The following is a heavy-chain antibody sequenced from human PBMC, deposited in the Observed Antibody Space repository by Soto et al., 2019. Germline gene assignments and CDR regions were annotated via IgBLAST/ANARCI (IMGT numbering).Heavy chain of an antibody. D-gene: IGHD3-16*02. J-gene: IGHJ3*02. CDR3: ARGGRGDMITFGGVIGDAFDK. CDR2: INPNSGAT. V-gene: IGHV1-2*02. CDR1: GYTFTGYY. Sequence: QVQLVQSGAEVKKPGASVKVSCKSSGYTFTGYYIHWVRQAPGHGLEWMGWINPNSGATNYAQKFQGRVTMTRDTSISTAYMEMRRLRSDNTAVYYCARGGRGDMITFGGVIGDAFDKWGQGTMVTDSS.